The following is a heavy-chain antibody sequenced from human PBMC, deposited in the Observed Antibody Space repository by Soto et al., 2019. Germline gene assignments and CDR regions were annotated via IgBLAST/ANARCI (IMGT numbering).Heavy chain of an antibody. CDR1: GYTFTSYD. V-gene: IGHV1-8*01. D-gene: IGHD3-9*01. Sequence: QVQLVQSGADVKKPGASVKVSCKASGYTFTSYDINWVRQATGQGLEWMGWMNPNSGNTGYAQKFQGRVTMTMNTSISTAYMELSSLRSEDTAVYYCASGYYDILTGYYNGYFDYWGQGTLVTVSS. J-gene: IGHJ4*02. CDR3: ASGYYDILTGYYNGYFDY. CDR2: MNPNSGNT.